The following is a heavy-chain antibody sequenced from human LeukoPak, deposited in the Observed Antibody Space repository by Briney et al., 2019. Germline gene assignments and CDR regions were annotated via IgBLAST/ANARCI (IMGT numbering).Heavy chain of an antibody. D-gene: IGHD3-16*01. Sequence: GGSLRLSCAAPGFTFNTYTMNWVRQAPGKGLEWLSYITSRGTTIYYADSVRGRFTISRDNAKNSLFLQMNSLRAEDTAVYYCARGGINYGFDYWGQGNLVTVSS. J-gene: IGHJ4*02. CDR3: ARGGINYGFDY. CDR1: GFTFNTYT. V-gene: IGHV3-48*01. CDR2: ITSRGTTI.